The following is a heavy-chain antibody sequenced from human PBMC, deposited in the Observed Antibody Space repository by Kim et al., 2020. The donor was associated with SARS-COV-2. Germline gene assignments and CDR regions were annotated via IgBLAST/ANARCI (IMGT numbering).Heavy chain of an antibody. Sequence: SETLSLTCTVSGGSISSGDYYWSWIRQPPGKGLEWIGYIYYSGSTYYNPSLKSRVTISVDTSKNQFSLKLSSVTAADTAVYYCARVGYCSGGSCYWGYTGLYYFDYWGQGTLVTVSS. CDR2: IYYSGST. D-gene: IGHD2-15*01. CDR3: ARVGYCSGGSCYWGYTGLYYFDY. V-gene: IGHV4-30-4*01. CDR1: GGSISSGDYY. J-gene: IGHJ4*02.